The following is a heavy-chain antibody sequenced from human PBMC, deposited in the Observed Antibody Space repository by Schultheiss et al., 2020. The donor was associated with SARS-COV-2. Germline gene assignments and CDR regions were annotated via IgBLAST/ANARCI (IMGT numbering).Heavy chain of an antibody. D-gene: IGHD3-9*01. CDR3: AASTPYYDIVTGFSPPWYFDY. Sequence: ASVKVSCKASGYTFTSYGISWVRQAPGQGLEWMGWISAYNGNTNYAQKFQERVTITRDMSTGTAYMELSSLRSEDTAVYYCAASTPYYDIVTGFSPPWYFDYWGQGTPVTVSS. J-gene: IGHJ4*02. CDR2: ISAYNGNT. V-gene: IGHV1-18*01. CDR1: GYTFTSYG.